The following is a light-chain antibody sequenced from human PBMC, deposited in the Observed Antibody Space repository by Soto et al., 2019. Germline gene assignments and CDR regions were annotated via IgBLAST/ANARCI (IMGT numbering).Light chain of an antibody. CDR1: SSDVGSYNL. V-gene: IGLV2-23*01. J-gene: IGLJ1*01. CDR2: EGS. CDR3: CSYAGSSLYV. Sequence: ALTQPASVSGSPGQSITISCTGTSSDVGSYNLVSWYQQHPGKAPKLMIYEGSKRPSGVSNRFSGSKSGNTASLTISGLQAEDEADYYCCSYAGSSLYVFGTGTKVTV.